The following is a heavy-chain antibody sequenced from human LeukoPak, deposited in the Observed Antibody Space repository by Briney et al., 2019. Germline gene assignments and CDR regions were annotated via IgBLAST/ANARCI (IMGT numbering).Heavy chain of an antibody. CDR2: ISYDGSNK. J-gene: IGHJ4*02. CDR3: AKHYYGSGSYYREETDY. D-gene: IGHD3-10*01. Sequence: GRSLRLSCAASGFTFSSYGMHWVRQAPGKGLEWVAVISYDGSNKYYADSVEGRFTISRDNSKNTLYLQMNSLRAEDTAVYYCAKHYYGSGSYYREETDYWGQGTLVTVSS. V-gene: IGHV3-30*18. CDR1: GFTFSSYG.